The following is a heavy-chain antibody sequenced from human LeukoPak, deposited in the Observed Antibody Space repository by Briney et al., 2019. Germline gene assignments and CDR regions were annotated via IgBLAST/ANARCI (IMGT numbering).Heavy chain of an antibody. CDR1: RYTFTGYY. D-gene: IGHD2-2*01. CDR2: INPNSAGT. CDR3: ARDSYCRRINCYAFDP. J-gene: IGHJ5*02. V-gene: IGHV1-2*02. Sequence: GASVKVSCKASRYTFTGYYLQWVRQAPGQALEWMGWINPNSAGTKYAQKFQGRVTMTRDTSITTAYMELSRLRSDDTAVYFCARDSYCRRINCYAFDPWGQGTLVTVSS.